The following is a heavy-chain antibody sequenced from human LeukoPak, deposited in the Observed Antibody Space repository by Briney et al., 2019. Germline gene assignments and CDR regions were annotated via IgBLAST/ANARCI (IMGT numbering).Heavy chain of an antibody. Sequence: SETLSLTCTVSGYSISSGYYWGWIRPPPGKGLEWIGIIYRTGSTYYNPSLKSRVTISVDPSKNQFSLKLSSATAADTAVYYCAKSPLTISNSDWFDPWGQGTLVSVSS. CDR3: AKSPLTISNSDWFDP. CDR1: GYSISSGYY. V-gene: IGHV4-38-2*02. D-gene: IGHD3-3*01. CDR2: IYRTGST. J-gene: IGHJ5*02.